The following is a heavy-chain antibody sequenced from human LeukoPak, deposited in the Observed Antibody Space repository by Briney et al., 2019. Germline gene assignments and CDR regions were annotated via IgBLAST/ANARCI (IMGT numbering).Heavy chain of an antibody. CDR3: AKGRLLLWFGELDP. CDR2: ISGSGGST. D-gene: IGHD3-10*01. CDR1: GFTFSSYA. Sequence: PGGSLRLSCAASGFTFSSYAMSWVRQAQGKGLEWVSAISGSGGSTYYADSVKGRFTISRDNSKNTLYLQMNSLRAEDTAVYYCAKGRLLLWFGELDPWGQGTLVTVSS. J-gene: IGHJ5*02. V-gene: IGHV3-23*01.